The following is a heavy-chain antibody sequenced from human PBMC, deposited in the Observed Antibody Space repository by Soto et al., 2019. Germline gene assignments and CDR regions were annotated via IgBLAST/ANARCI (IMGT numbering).Heavy chain of an antibody. J-gene: IGHJ4*02. CDR2: ISSSGSTI. CDR1: GFTFSSYE. V-gene: IGHV3-48*03. Sequence: EVQLVESGGGLVQPGGSLRLSCAASGFTFSSYEMNWVRQAPGKGLEWVSYISSSGSTIYYADSVKGRFTISRDNAKNSLYLQMNILRAEDTAVYYCARRTVTRLFDYWGQGTLVTVSS. CDR3: ARRTVTRLFDY. D-gene: IGHD4-17*01.